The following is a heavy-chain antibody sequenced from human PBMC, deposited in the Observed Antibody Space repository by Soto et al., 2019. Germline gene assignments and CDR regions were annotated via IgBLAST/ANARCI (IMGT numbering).Heavy chain of an antibody. V-gene: IGHV1-18*01. Sequence: ASVKVSCKASGYTFTSYGISWVRQAPGQGLEWMGWISAYNGNTNYAQKLQGRVTMTTDTSTSTAYMELRSLRSDDTAVYYCARARQQWLDGAFDIWGQGTMVTVSS. CDR1: GYTFTSYG. CDR3: ARARQQWLDGAFDI. CDR2: ISAYNGNT. D-gene: IGHD6-19*01. J-gene: IGHJ3*02.